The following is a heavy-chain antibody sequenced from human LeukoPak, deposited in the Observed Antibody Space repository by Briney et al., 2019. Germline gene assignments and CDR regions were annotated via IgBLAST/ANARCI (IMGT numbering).Heavy chain of an antibody. V-gene: IGHV3-23*01. Sequence: GGSLRLSCAASGFTFSSYAMSWVRQAPGKGLEWVSAISGSGGSTYYADSVKGRFTISRDNSKNTLYLQMNSLRAEDTAVYYCAKVKVYYGSGSYSGFDYWGQGTLVTVSS. CDR2: ISGSGGST. D-gene: IGHD3-10*01. CDR1: GFTFSSYA. J-gene: IGHJ4*02. CDR3: AKVKVYYGSGSYSGFDY.